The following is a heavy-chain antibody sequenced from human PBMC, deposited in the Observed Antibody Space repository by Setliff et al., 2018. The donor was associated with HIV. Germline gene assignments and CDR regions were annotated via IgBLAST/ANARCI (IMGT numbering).Heavy chain of an antibody. Sequence: SETLSLTCTVSGGSISSSSYYWGWIRQAPGKGPEWVASIDHSGSSFFNPSLKRRLNISVDTSKNQFSLQLTAVTASDTSVYYCSRHGTYYHPFDYWGQGTSVTVSS. CDR1: GGSISSSSYY. CDR2: IDHSGSS. CDR3: SRHGTYYHPFDY. J-gene: IGHJ4*02. D-gene: IGHD3-10*01. V-gene: IGHV4-39*01.